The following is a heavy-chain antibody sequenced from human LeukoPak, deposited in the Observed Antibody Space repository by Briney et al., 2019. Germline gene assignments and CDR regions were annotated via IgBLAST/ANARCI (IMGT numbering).Heavy chain of an antibody. CDR1: GGPISSYY. CDR2: IYYSGST. Sequence: SETLSLTCTVSGGPISSYYWSWIRQPPGKGVEWIGYIYYSGSTNYNPSLKSRVTISVDTSKNQFSLKLSSVTAADTAVYYCARGRDGYNFLNRGEYYYFDYWGQGTLVTVSS. CDR3: ARGRDGYNFLNRGEYYYFDY. D-gene: IGHD5-24*01. V-gene: IGHV4-59*08. J-gene: IGHJ4*02.